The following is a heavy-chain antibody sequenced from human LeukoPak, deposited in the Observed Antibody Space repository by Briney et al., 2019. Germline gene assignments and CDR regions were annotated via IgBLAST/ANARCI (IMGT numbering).Heavy chain of an antibody. CDR1: GGSISSGSYY. CDR3: AREGASHYGGDYDAFDI. Sequence: PSETLSLTCTVSGGSISSGSYYWSRIRQPAGKGLEWIGRIYTSGSTNYNPSLKSRVTMSVDTSKNQFSLKLSSVTAADTAVYYCAREGASHYGGDYDAFDIWGQGTMVTVSS. V-gene: IGHV4-61*02. D-gene: IGHD4-23*01. CDR2: IYTSGST. J-gene: IGHJ3*02.